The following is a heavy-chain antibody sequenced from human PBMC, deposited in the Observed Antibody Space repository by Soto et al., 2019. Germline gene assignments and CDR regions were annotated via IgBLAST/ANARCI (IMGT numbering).Heavy chain of an antibody. CDR1: GGSISSSNW. CDR3: TVRDEVTSYYINH. V-gene: IGHV4-4*02. J-gene: IGHJ4*02. D-gene: IGHD2-21*02. Sequence: SETLSLTCAVFGGSISSSNWWSLVRQPPGKGLEWIGEIYHSGSTNFNPSLKSRVTTSVDTSKNQFSLSLRSVTAADTATYFCTVRDEVTSYYINHWGRGTLVTVSS. CDR2: IYHSGST.